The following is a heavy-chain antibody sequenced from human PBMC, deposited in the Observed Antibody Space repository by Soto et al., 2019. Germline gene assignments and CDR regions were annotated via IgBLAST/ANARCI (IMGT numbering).Heavy chain of an antibody. CDR3: ARQLRKGTTMRGVDY. Sequence: QLQLQESGPGLVKPSETLSLTCSVSGDSLTSSRYYWGWIRQPPGRGLEWIGAISYGGSVYYNPSLNSRVTTSVATSKSQFSMKLTSVTDADTAIYYCARQLRKGTTMRGVDYWGQGILVTVSS. CDR1: GDSLTSSRYY. CDR2: ISYGGSV. J-gene: IGHJ4*02. D-gene: IGHD4-4*01. V-gene: IGHV4-39*01.